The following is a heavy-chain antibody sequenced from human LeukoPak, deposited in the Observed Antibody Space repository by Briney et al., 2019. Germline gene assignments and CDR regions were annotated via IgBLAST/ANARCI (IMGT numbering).Heavy chain of an antibody. CDR3: ASLCSDRQLWLRDY. Sequence: PGGSLRLSCAASGFTFSSYWMHWVRQAPGKRLVWVSRINSDGSNTSYADSVEGRFTISRDNAKNTLYLQMNSLRAEDTAVYYCASLCSDRQLWLRDYWGQGTLVTVSS. J-gene: IGHJ4*02. CDR1: GFTFSSYW. D-gene: IGHD5-18*01. CDR2: INSDGSNT. V-gene: IGHV3-74*01.